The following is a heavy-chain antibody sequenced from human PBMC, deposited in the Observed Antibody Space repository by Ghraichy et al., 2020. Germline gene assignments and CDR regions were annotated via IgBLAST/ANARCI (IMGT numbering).Heavy chain of an antibody. J-gene: IGHJ6*02. CDR2: IYTSGST. CDR3: ARVGIYSRTYYDFWSGPYYYYYGMDV. CDR1: GGSISSYY. V-gene: IGHV4-4*07. Sequence: SETLSLTCTVSGGSISSYYWSWIRQPAGKGLEWIGRIYTSGSTNYNPSLKSRVTMSVDTSKNQFSLKLSSVTAADTAVYYCARVGIYSRTYYDFWSGPYYYYYGMDVWGQGTTVTVSS. D-gene: IGHD3-3*01.